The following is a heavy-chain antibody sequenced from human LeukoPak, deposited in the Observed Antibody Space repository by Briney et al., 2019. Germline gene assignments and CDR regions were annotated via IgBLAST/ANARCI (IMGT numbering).Heavy chain of an antibody. D-gene: IGHD2-15*01. CDR3: AKDRSGGISVENWFDP. CDR1: GFTFSSYS. Sequence: GGSLRLSCAASGFTFSSYSMTWVRQAPGKGLEWVSSISSSSSYIYYADSVKGRFTISRDNAKNSLYLQMNSLRAEDTALYYCAKDRSGGISVENWFDPWGQGTLVTVSS. J-gene: IGHJ5*02. V-gene: IGHV3-21*04. CDR2: ISSSSSYI.